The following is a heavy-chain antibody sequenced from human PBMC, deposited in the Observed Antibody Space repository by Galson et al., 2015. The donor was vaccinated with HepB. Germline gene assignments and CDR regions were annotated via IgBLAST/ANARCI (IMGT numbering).Heavy chain of an antibody. D-gene: IGHD3-22*01. J-gene: IGHJ4*02. CDR3: GAGYYYDSSGYYRV. CDR2: IIPIFGTA. CDR1: GGTFSSYA. Sequence: SVKVSCKASGGTFSSYAISWVRQAPGQGLESMGGIIPIFGTANYAQKFQGRVTITADESTSTAYMELSSLRSEDTAVYYCGAGYYYDSSGYYRVWGQGTLVTVSS. V-gene: IGHV1-69*13.